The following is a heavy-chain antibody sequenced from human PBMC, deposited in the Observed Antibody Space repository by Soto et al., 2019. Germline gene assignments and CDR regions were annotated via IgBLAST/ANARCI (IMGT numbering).Heavy chain of an antibody. V-gene: IGHV1-18*01. Sequence: QVQLVQSGAEVKKPGASVKVSCKASGYTFTSYGISWVRQAPGQGLVWMGWISAYKGNTNNAQKRRGRVTRTTDTYTSTAYMALSGLRSDDTAVYYCGRDPGFRSDYWGQGTLVTVSS. CDR3: GRDPGFRSDY. J-gene: IGHJ4*02. CDR1: GYTFTSYG. CDR2: ISAYKGNT. D-gene: IGHD3-9*01.